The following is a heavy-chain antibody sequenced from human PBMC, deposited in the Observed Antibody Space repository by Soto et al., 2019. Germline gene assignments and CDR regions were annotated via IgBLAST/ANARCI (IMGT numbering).Heavy chain of an antibody. CDR3: ARDRGPNTFDY. CDR1: GFTFSTSW. J-gene: IGHJ4*02. CDR2: IKQDGSET. V-gene: IGHV3-7*01. Sequence: EVQLVESGGGLVQPGGSLRLSCAASGFTFSTSWMTWVRQAPGKGLEWVANIKQDGSETYYLDSVKGRFTVSKDNAKNSLYPQMNSLRAEDTAVYYCARDRGPNTFDYWGQGTLVTVSS.